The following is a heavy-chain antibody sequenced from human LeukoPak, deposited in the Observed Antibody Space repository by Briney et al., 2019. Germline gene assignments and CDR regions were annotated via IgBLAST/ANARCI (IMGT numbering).Heavy chain of an antibody. J-gene: IGHJ4*02. CDR2: IIPILAIT. CDR3: ATAGTSFDS. D-gene: IGHD6-13*01. CDR1: GGTFSSYG. V-gene: IGHV1-69*04. Sequence: SVKVSCKASGGTFSSYGVSWVRQAPGQGLEWMGRIIPILAITNYAQKFQGRVTITADKSTGTAYMELSSLRSEDTAVYYCATAGTSFDSWGQGTLVTVSS.